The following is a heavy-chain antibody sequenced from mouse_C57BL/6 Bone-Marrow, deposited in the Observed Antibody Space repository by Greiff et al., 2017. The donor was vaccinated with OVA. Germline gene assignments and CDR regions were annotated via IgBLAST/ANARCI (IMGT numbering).Heavy chain of an antibody. V-gene: IGHV5-9-1*02. Sequence: DVMLVESGEGLVKPGGSLKLSCAASGFTFSSYAMSWVRQTPEKRLEWVAYISSGGDYIYYADTVKGRFTISRDNARNTLYLQMSSLKSEDTAMYYCTRYYYGSSLWYFDVWGTGTTVTVSS. D-gene: IGHD1-1*01. CDR3: TRYYYGSSLWYFDV. CDR1: GFTFSSYA. CDR2: ISSGGDYI. J-gene: IGHJ1*03.